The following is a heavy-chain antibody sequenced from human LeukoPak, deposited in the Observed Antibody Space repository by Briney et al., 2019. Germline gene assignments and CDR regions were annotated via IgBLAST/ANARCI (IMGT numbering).Heavy chain of an antibody. Sequence: GGSLRLSCAASGFTFSSYSMNWVRQAPGKGLEWVSSISSSSSYIYYADSVKGRFAISRDNAKNSLYLQMNSLRAEDTAVYYCARDPAIRSRFYYMDVWGKGTTVTVSS. CDR3: ARDPAIRSRFYYMDV. J-gene: IGHJ6*03. CDR2: ISSSSSYI. V-gene: IGHV3-21*01. CDR1: GFTFSSYS.